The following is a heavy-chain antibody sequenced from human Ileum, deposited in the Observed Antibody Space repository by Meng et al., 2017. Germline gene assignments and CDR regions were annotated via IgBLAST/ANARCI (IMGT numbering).Heavy chain of an antibody. V-gene: IGHV4-34*01. D-gene: IGHD2-8*01. CDR3: ARVSSMIMVYGGSYFDY. CDR1: GGSFSGYY. CDR2: INHSGST. Sequence: QVQVQEGGQGLLKPSETLSLTCAVYGGSFSGYYWSWIRQPPGKGLEWIGEINHSGSTNYNPSLKSRVTISVDTSKNQFSLKLSSVTAADTAVYYCARVSSMIMVYGGSYFDYWGQGTLVTVFS. J-gene: IGHJ4*02.